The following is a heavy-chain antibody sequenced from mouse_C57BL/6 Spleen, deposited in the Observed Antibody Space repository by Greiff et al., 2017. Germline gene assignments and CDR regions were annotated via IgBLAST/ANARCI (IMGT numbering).Heavy chain of an antibody. J-gene: IGHJ1*03. Sequence: QVQLQQSGAELARPGASVKLSCKASGYTFTSYGISWVKQRTGQGLEWIGEIYPRSGNTYYNEKFKGKATMSADKSSSTSYLELRSLTSEDSAVSFCAREEPYRNWYFDVWGTGTTVTVSS. CDR1: GYTFTSYG. CDR3: AREEPYRNWYFDV. CDR2: IYPRSGNT. V-gene: IGHV1-81*01.